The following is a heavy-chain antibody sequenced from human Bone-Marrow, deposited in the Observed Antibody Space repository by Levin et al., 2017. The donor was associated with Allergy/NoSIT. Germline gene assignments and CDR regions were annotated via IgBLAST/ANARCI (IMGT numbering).Heavy chain of an antibody. Sequence: GESLKISCEVSGFSLSRNGMHWVRQAPGKGLEWLAVISYDGSNKNYADSMKGRFTISRDTSKNTLYLQMSSLRTEDTAVYYCTRGITYYFDLWGQGTLVTVSS. CDR3: TRGITYYFDL. CDR1: GFSLSRNG. D-gene: IGHD3-10*01. V-gene: IGHV3-30*04. J-gene: IGHJ4*02. CDR2: ISYDGSNK.